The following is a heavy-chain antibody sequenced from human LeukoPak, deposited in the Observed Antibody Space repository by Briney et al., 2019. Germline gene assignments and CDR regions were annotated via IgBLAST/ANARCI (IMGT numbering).Heavy chain of an antibody. D-gene: IGHD3-22*01. CDR2: ISSSSSYI. CDR1: GFTFSSYS. Sequence: GGSLRLSCAASGFTFSSYSMNWVRQAPGKGLEWVSSISSSSSYIYYADSVKGRFTVSRDNAKNSLYLQMNSLRAEDTAVYYCARDRLYYDSSGYYPDSDAFDIWGQGTMVTVSS. J-gene: IGHJ3*02. V-gene: IGHV3-21*01. CDR3: ARDRLYYDSSGYYPDSDAFDI.